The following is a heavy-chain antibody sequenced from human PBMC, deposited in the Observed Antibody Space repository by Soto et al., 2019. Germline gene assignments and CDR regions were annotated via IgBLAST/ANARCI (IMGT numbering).Heavy chain of an antibody. CDR3: ARGRYGDY. CDR2: ISAHNGNT. Sequence: QVHLVQSGAEVKRPGASVKVSCKGSGYTFTTYGITWVRQAPGQGLEWEGWISAHNGNTNYAQKLQGRVTVTRDASTSTAYMELRSLRSDDTAVYYCARGRYGDYWGQGALVTVSS. CDR1: GYTFTTYG. J-gene: IGHJ4*02. V-gene: IGHV1-18*01. D-gene: IGHD1-1*01.